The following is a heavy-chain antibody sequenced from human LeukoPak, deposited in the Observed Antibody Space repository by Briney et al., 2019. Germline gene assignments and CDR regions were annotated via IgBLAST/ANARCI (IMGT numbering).Heavy chain of an antibody. D-gene: IGHD1-14*01. V-gene: IGHV3-11*03. CDR3: AITARIPEA. Sequence: PGGSLRLSCPASGFTFSDYYMSWIRQAPGKGLGSISYISGSGSDTNYADSVRGRFTISRDNAKNSLYLQMNSLTADDTAVYYCAITARIPEAWGQGTLVIVSS. J-gene: IGHJ4*02. CDR2: ISGSGSDT. CDR1: GFTFSDYY.